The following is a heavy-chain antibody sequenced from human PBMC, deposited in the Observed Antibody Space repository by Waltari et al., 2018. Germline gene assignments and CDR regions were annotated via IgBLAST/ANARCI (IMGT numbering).Heavy chain of an antibody. J-gene: IGHJ5*02. Sequence: QVHLQEWDPGRRQPYQTLTPTPTDCAGPRSRGTYYRPWIRQPAGKGLEWIGRIYTSGSTNYNPSLKSRVTISVDTSKNQFSLKLSSVTAADTAVYYCARSAASGWFDPWGQGTLVTVSS. CDR3: ARSAASGWFDP. CDR2: IYTSGST. V-gene: IGHV4-61*02. D-gene: IGHD3-10*01. CDR1: AGPRSRGTYY.